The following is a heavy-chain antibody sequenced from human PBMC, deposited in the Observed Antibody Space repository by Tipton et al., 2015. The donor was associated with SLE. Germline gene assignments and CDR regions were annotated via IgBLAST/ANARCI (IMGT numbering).Heavy chain of an antibody. CDR2: IYYSGST. J-gene: IGHJ3*02. D-gene: IGHD5-18*01. V-gene: IGHV4-39*07. Sequence: TLSLTCTVSGGPISSSSYYWGWIRQPPGKGLEWIGSIYYSGSTYYNPSLKSRVTISVDTSKNQFSLKLSSVTAADTAVYYCARGGYSRGSAFDIWGQGTMVTVSS. CDR1: GGPISSSSYY. CDR3: ARGGYSRGSAFDI.